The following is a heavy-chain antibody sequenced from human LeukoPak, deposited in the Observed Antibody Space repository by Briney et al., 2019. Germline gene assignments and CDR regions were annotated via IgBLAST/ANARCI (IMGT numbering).Heavy chain of an antibody. CDR2: IYYRGST. D-gene: IGHD5-24*01. CDR1: VGPIHSSKYH. V-gene: IGHV4-39*01. J-gene: IGHJ4*02. Sequence: SETLSLTCTLSVGPIHSSKYHWGRIRQPPGKGLEWIGSIYYRGSTYYNPSLKGRVTISVDTSKKHFSLKLSSVTAADTAVYYCARHDGRDGYNLPHDFDYWGQGTLVTVSS. CDR3: ARHDGRDGYNLPHDFDY.